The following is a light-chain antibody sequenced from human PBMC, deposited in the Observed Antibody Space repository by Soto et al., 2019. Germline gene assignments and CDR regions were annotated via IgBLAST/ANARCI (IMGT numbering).Light chain of an antibody. CDR2: GAS. CDR1: QSVSSSY. Sequence: EIVLTQSPGTLSLSPGERATLSCRASQSVSSSYLAWYQQKPGKAPRLLIYGASSRATGIPDRFSGSVSGTDFTLTIIRLEHEDFAVYYCQHYGTSLYTFGQGTKLEIK. CDR3: QHYGTSLYT. V-gene: IGKV3-20*01. J-gene: IGKJ2*01.